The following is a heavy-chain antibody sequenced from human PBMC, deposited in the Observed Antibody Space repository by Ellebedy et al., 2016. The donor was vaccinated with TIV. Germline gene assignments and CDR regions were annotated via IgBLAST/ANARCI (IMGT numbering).Heavy chain of an antibody. CDR3: AGEVGARQINS. Sequence: GESLKISCAASGLTFSSHAMSWVRQAPGKGLEWVSSITESGGNTYYADSVKGRFTISRDNSKNTLYLQMNSLRVEGTAVYYCAGEVGARQINSWGQGTQVTVSS. CDR1: GLTFSSHA. V-gene: IGHV3-23*01. D-gene: IGHD1-26*01. J-gene: IGHJ4*02. CDR2: ITESGGNT.